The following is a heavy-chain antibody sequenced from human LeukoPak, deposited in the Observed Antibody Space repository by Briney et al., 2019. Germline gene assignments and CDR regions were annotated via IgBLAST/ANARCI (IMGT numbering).Heavy chain of an antibody. V-gene: IGHV4-59*08. D-gene: IGHD3-10*01. CDR2: IYYSGST. CDR1: GGSISSYY. J-gene: IGHJ5*02. Sequence: SETLSLTCTVSGGSISSYYWSWIRQPPGKGLEWIGYIYYSGSTNYNPSLKSRVTISVDTSKNQFSLKLSSVTAADTAVYYCARHSPMVRGVLGSWGQGTLVTVSS. CDR3: ARHSPMVRGVLGS.